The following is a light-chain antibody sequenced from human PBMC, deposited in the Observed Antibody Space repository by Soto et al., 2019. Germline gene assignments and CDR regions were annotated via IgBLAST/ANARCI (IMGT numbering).Light chain of an antibody. Sequence: IHMTQSPSSLSASVGDRVTITCRASQRITTYLNWYQQKSGEAPKLLISTSGTLQRGVTSRFTGSGSGTDFTLTITSHQPADFATYFCQQTYSTPYTFGQGTKLEIK. CDR2: TSG. V-gene: IGKV1-39*01. J-gene: IGKJ2*01. CDR3: QQTYSTPYT. CDR1: QRITTY.